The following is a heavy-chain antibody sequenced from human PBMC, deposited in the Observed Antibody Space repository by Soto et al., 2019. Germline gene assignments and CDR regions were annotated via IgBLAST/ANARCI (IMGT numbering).Heavy chain of an antibody. CDR2: THDSGST. CDR1: GGSISSYY. CDR3: ARHSYCSSICWFDP. V-gene: IGHV4-59*08. D-gene: IGHD2-2*01. Sequence: VGTSETLSLTCSVSGGSISSYYWSWIRQSPGKGLEWIGYTHDSGSTNYNPSLKSRVTMSVDTSKNQFSLKLSSVTAADTAVYYCARHSYCSSICWFDPWGQGTLVTVSS. J-gene: IGHJ5*02.